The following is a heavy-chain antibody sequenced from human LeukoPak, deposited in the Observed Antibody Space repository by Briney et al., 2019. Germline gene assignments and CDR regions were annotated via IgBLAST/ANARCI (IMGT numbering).Heavy chain of an antibody. CDR1: GGSFSDYY. CDR3: AKPAEGYCSGGSCTPFDY. CDR2: INHSGTT. Sequence: TSSETLSLTCAVYGGSFSDYYWNWVRQPPGKGLEWIGEINHSGTTNYNPSLKSRVTISVDTSKNQFSLKLTSVTAADTAVYYCAKPAEGYCSGGSCTPFDYWGQGTLVTVSS. V-gene: IGHV4-34*01. J-gene: IGHJ4*02. D-gene: IGHD2-15*01.